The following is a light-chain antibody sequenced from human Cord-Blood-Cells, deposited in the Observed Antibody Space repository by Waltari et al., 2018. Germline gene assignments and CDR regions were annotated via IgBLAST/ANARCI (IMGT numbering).Light chain of an antibody. V-gene: IGLV2-23*01. J-gene: IGLJ1*01. CDR2: EGS. CDR1: IRDVGGYNL. CDR3: CSYAGSSTYV. Sequence: QSALTQPASVSGSPGQSITISCTGNIRDVGGYNLVSWYQQHPGKAPKLMIYEGSKRPSGVSNRFSGSKSGNTASLTISGLQAEDEADYYCCSYAGSSTYVFGTGTKVTVL.